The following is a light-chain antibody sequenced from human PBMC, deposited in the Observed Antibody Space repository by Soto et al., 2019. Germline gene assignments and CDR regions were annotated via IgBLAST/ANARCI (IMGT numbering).Light chain of an antibody. J-gene: IGLJ2*01. Sequence: QSALTQPPSASGSPGQSVTISCTGTSSDIGGYNFVSWYQQHPGKAPKLIIDEVNKRPSGVPDRFSGSKSGHTASLTVSGLQAENEADYYCSSYADTNNLVFGGGTKLTVL. CDR2: EVN. V-gene: IGLV2-8*01. CDR3: SSYADTNNLV. CDR1: SSDIGGYNF.